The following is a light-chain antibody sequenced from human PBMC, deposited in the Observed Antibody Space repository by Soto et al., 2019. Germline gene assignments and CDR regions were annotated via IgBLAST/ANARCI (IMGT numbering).Light chain of an antibody. CDR2: SYD. CDR3: AAWDASLNGYV. CDR1: SSNIGGNT. V-gene: IGLV1-44*01. J-gene: IGLJ1*01. Sequence: QSVLTQPPSASGTPGQRVTFSCSTSSSNIGGNTVNWYQQVPGTAPKLLIYSYDQRPSGVPDRFSGSKSGTSASLAISGLQSEDEADYYCAAWDASLNGYVFGTGTKVTVL.